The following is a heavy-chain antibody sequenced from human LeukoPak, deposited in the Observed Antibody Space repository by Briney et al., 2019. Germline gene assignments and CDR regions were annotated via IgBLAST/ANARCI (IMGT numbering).Heavy chain of an antibody. CDR1: GGSISSSDYY. CDR2: IYYSVTT. V-gene: IGHV4-39*07. Sequence: PSETLSLTCTVSGGSISSSDYYWGWIRQPPGKGLEWIGSIYYSVTTYYNPSLKSRVTISVDTSKNQFSLKLTSVTAADTAVYYCARGRYTYGNAFDYWGQGTLVTVSS. D-gene: IGHD5-18*01. CDR3: ARGRYTYGNAFDY. J-gene: IGHJ4*02.